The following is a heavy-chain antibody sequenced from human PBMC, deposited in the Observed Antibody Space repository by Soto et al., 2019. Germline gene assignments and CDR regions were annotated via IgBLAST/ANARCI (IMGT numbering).Heavy chain of an antibody. CDR1: GFTFSSYA. J-gene: IGHJ4*02. D-gene: IGHD2-15*01. CDR3: AKDHSSGCSGGSCFSYANGQFDY. V-gene: IGHV3-23*01. Sequence: GGSLRLSCAASGFTFSSYAMSWVRQAPGKGLEWVSAISGSGGSTYYADSVKGRFTISRDNSKNTLYLQMNSLRAEDTAVYYCAKDHSSGCSGGSCFSYANGQFDYWGQGTLVTVSS. CDR2: ISGSGGST.